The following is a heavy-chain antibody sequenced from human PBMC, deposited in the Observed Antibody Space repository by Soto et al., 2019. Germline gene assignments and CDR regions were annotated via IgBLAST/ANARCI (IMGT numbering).Heavy chain of an antibody. J-gene: IGHJ4*02. Sequence: QVQLAESGGGVVQPGGSLRLSCAASGFSFSRFAIHWVRQAPGKGLEWVAVISKDGSVIYYADSVKGRFTISRDNSKSSLFLQVNSLTSEDTAVYHCARSRSGAVPDSLGFWGQGTLVTVSS. V-gene: IGHV3-30-3*01. CDR1: GFSFSRFA. CDR2: ISKDGSVI. CDR3: ARSRSGAVPDSLGF. D-gene: IGHD3-10*01.